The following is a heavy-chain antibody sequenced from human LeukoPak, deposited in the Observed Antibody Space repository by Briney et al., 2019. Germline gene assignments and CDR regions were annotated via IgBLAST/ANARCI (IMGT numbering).Heavy chain of an antibody. V-gene: IGHV3-66*01. CDR3: ARAKTYGSGQRYDY. CDR2: IYSGGST. J-gene: IGHJ4*02. Sequence: GGSLRLSCAASGFTVSSNYMSWVRQAPGKGLEWVSVIYSGGSTYYADSVKGRFTISRDNSKNTLYLQMNSLRAEDTAVYYCARAKTYGSGQRYDYWGQGTLVTVSS. D-gene: IGHD3-10*01. CDR1: GFTVSSNY.